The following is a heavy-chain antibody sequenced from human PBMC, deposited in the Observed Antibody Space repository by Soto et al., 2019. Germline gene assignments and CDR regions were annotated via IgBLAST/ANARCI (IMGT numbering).Heavy chain of an antibody. J-gene: IGHJ4*01. Sequence: PGESLKVSCKASGYSFSSRWIGWVRQMPGKGLEWMGIIFPRDSDTRYSPSLQGQVTISVDKSISTAYLQWSSLKASDTAMYYCARLESLAVAVDFWGHGTLVTVSS. D-gene: IGHD6-19*01. V-gene: IGHV5-51*01. CDR1: GYSFSSRW. CDR3: ARLESLAVAVDF. CDR2: IFPRDSDT.